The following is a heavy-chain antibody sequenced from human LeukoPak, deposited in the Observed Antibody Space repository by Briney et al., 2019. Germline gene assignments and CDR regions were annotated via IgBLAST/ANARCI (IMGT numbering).Heavy chain of an antibody. CDR2: IYYSGST. J-gene: IGHJ5*02. CDR1: GGSISSNSYY. D-gene: IGHD3-10*01. CDR3: ARNRYYYGSGNYGVPNWFDP. Sequence: SETLSLTCTVSGGSISSNSYYWGWIRQPPGKGLKWIGSIYYSGSTYYNPSLKSRVTISVDTSKNQFSLKLNSVTAADTAVYYCARNRYYYGSGNYGVPNWFDPWGQGTLVTVSS. V-gene: IGHV4-39*01.